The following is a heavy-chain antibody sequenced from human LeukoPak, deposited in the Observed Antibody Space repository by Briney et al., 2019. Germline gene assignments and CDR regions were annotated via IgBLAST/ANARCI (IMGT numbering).Heavy chain of an antibody. V-gene: IGHV4-59*01. Sequence: SETLSLTCTVSGVSISGYYWSWIRQPPGKGLEWTAYIYYSGSTKYNPSLKNHVTISVDTSKTQFSLKLSSLTAADTAVYYCARNSHGYSSGWLQFNFDYWGQGTLVTVSS. J-gene: IGHJ4*02. D-gene: IGHD6-19*01. CDR3: ARNSHGYSSGWLQFNFDY. CDR1: GVSISGYY. CDR2: IYYSGST.